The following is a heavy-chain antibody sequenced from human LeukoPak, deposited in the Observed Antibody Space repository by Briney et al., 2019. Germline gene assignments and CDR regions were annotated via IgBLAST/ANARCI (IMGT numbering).Heavy chain of an antibody. Sequence: ASVKVSCKASGYTFASYGINWVRQAPGQGLEWMGWISAYNGNTNYAESLQGRVTMTTDTSTSTAYMELRSLRSDDTAVYYCASADGSAWYSHNAYVMDVWGQGTKVTVSS. D-gene: IGHD6-19*01. CDR3: ASADGSAWYSHNAYVMDV. V-gene: IGHV1-18*01. CDR2: ISAYNGNT. CDR1: GYTFASYG. J-gene: IGHJ6*02.